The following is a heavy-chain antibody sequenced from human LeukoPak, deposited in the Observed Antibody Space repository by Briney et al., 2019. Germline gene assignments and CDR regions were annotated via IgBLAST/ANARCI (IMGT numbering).Heavy chain of an antibody. Sequence: GGSLRLSCAASGFTFSSYWMHWVRQAPGKGLVWVSRINTDGSSTSYADSVKGRFTISRDNAKNTLYLQMNSLRAEDTAVYYCARAMGAPTRYYFDYWGQGTLVTVSS. CDR2: INTDGSST. V-gene: IGHV3-74*01. CDR1: GFTFSSYW. J-gene: IGHJ4*02. D-gene: IGHD1-26*01. CDR3: ARAMGAPTRYYFDY.